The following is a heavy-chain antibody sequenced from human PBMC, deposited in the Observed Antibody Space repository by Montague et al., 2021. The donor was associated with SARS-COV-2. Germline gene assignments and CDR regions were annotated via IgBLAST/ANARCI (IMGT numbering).Heavy chain of an antibody. D-gene: IGHD3-10*01. CDR3: AKVGEELAWGTFDI. CDR2: VDYSGLT. Sequence: SETLSLTCTVSRDSISSHNYFWAWIRQPPGKGLEWIGSVDYSGLTFYNPSLESRVTISVDTSKKQFSLKVNSVTAADTAVYYCAKVGEELAWGTFDIWGQGTMVTVSS. CDR1: RDSISSHNYF. J-gene: IGHJ3*02. V-gene: IGHV4-39*07.